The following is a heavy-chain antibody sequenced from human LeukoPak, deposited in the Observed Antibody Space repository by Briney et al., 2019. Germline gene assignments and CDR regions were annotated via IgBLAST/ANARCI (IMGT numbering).Heavy chain of an antibody. CDR2: INWNGGNT. D-gene: IGHD3-22*01. Sequence: PGGSLRLSCAASGFTFDDYGMSWVRQAPGKGLEWVAGINWNGGNTGYADSLKGRITISRDNAKNSLYLQVNSLRAEDTAFYYCARAGLVCYYDTSGYFSDAFDIWGQGTMVTVSS. V-gene: IGHV3-20*04. CDR1: GFTFDDYG. J-gene: IGHJ3*02. CDR3: ARAGLVCYYDTSGYFSDAFDI.